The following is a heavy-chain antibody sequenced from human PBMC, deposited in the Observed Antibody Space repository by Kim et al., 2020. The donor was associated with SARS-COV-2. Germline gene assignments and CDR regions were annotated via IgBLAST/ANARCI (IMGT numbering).Heavy chain of an antibody. CDR3: ARDFTADYFDY. D-gene: IGHD2-21*02. V-gene: IGHV3-30*07. Sequence: DSVKVRLIASRDNSKNTLHLQRNRLKAEDTAVYYCARDFTADYFDYWGQGTLVTVSS. J-gene: IGHJ4*02.